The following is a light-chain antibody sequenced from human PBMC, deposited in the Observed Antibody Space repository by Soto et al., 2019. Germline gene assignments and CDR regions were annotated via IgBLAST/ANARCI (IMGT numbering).Light chain of an antibody. Sequence: EIVLTQSPGTLSLSPGERATLSCRASHSVTSDYLAWYQQKPGQAPRLLIYDASYRAPGIPARFSGSGSGTEFTLTISSLQSEDFAVYYCQQYSNWPPITFGQGTRLEIK. V-gene: IGKV3D-15*01. CDR3: QQYSNWPPIT. J-gene: IGKJ5*01. CDR1: HSVTSDY. CDR2: DAS.